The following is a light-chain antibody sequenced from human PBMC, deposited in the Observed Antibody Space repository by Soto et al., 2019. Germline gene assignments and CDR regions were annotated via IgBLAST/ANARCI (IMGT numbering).Light chain of an antibody. J-gene: IGKJ4*02. CDR2: GAS. Sequence: EIVITQSPATLSVSPGEGATLSCRASQGIGSTLAWYQQKPGQTTRLLIYGASTRATGVPARFSGSGSGTDVTLNINRLQSEEGAGYYCQHYANWTLTFGGGTK. V-gene: IGKV3-15*01. CDR3: QHYANWTLT. CDR1: QGIGST.